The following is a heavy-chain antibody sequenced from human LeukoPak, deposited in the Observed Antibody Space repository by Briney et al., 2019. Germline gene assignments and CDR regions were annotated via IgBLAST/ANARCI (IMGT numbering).Heavy chain of an antibody. D-gene: IGHD3-22*01. CDR2: FXXXXGET. Sequence: ASVKVSCKVSGYTLTELSMHWVRQAPGKGLEWMGGFXXXXGETIYAQRFQGRVTMTEDTSTDTAYMELSSLRSEDTAVYYCATIYYDSSGYYWSGAFDIWGQGTMVTVSS. CDR1: GYTLTELS. J-gene: IGHJ3*02. CDR3: ATIYYDSSGYYWSGAFDI. V-gene: IGHV1-24*01.